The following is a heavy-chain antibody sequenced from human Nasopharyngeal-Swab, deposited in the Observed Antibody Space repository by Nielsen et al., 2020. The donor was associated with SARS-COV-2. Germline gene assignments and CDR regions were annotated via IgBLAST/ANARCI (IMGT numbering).Heavy chain of an antibody. J-gene: IGHJ6*02. CDR2: ISYDGSNK. Sequence: VRQAPGKGLEWVAVISYDGSNKYYADSVKGRFTISRDNSKNTLYLQMNSLRAEDTAVYYCAKSPIVDFWSGRTAEYGMDVWGQGTTVTVSS. CDR3: AKSPIVDFWSGRTAEYGMDV. D-gene: IGHD3-3*01. V-gene: IGHV3-30*18.